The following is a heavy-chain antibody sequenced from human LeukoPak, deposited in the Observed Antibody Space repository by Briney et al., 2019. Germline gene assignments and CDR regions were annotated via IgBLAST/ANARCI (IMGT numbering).Heavy chain of an antibody. D-gene: IGHD1-26*01. V-gene: IGHV3-30*04. CDR3: ARDILSGSSSFDY. CDR2: ISYDGSNK. CDR1: GFTFSSYA. Sequence: GGSLRLSCAASGFTFSSYAMHWVRQAPGKGLEWVAVISYDGSNKYYADSVKGRFTISRDNSRNTLYLQMNSLRAEDTAVYYCARDILSGSSSFDYWGQGTLVTVSS. J-gene: IGHJ4*02.